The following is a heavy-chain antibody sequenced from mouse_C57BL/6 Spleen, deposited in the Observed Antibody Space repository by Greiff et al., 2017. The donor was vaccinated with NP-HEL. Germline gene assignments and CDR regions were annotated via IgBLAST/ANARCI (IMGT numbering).Heavy chain of an antibody. CDR3: AREVELRLPNYNAMDY. D-gene: IGHD3-2*02. Sequence: VQLQQSGAELARPGASVKMSCKASGYTFTSYTMHWVKQRPGQGLEWIGYINPSSGYTKYNQKFKDKATLTADKSSSTAYMQLSSLTSEDSAVYDSAREVELRLPNYNAMDYSGQRSSVTISS. J-gene: IGHJ4*01. V-gene: IGHV1-4*01. CDR2: INPSSGYT. CDR1: GYTFTSYT.